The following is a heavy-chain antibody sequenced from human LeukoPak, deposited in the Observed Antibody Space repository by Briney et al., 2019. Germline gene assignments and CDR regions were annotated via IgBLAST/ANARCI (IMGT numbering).Heavy chain of an antibody. J-gene: IGHJ4*02. V-gene: IGHV3-9*01. CDR3: AKDGEASIAAARY. CDR2: ISRNSGSI. Sequence: GGSLRLSCAASGFTLDDYAMHWVRQAPGKGLGWVSGISRNSGSIGYADSVKGRFTISRDNAKNSLYLQMNSLRAEDTALYYCAKDGEASIAAARYWGQGTLVTVSS. D-gene: IGHD6-13*01. CDR1: GFTLDDYA.